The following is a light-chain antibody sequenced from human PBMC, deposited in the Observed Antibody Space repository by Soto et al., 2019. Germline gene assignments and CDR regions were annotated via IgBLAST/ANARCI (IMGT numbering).Light chain of an antibody. J-gene: IGLJ2*01. CDR3: QVWDSSSDHVV. V-gene: IGLV3-21*04. CDR2: YDS. CDR1: NIGSKS. Sequence: SYELTQPPSVSVAPGKTARITCGGTNIGSKSVHWYQQKPGQAPVLVIYYDSDRPSGIPERFSGSNSENTATLTISRVEAGDEADDYCQVWDSSSDHVVFGGGTKLTVL.